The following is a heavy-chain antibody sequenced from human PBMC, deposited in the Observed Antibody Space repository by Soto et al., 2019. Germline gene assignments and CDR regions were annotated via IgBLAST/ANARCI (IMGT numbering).Heavy chain of an antibody. D-gene: IGHD3-22*01. CDR1: AWSFSDYY. V-gene: IGHV4-34*01. Sequence: PSETLSLTSAVYAWSFSDYYWSWIRQPPGKGLEWIGEINYSGSTNYNPSLKSRVTISVDTSKNQFSLHLSSVTAADTAVYYCASCKITTRYYYYMHVWGKGTTVTVSS. J-gene: IGHJ6*03. CDR2: INYSGST. CDR3: ASCKITTRYYYYMHV.